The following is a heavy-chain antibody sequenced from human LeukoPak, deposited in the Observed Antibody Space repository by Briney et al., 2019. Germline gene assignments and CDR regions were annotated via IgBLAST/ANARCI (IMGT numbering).Heavy chain of an antibody. V-gene: IGHV3-11*01. D-gene: IGHD5-12*01. CDR2: ISSSGSTI. J-gene: IGHJ4*02. CDR3: ARDIGVVDTVATGSFDY. CDR1: GFTFSDYY. Sequence: GGSLRLSCAASGFTFSDYYMSWIRQAPGKGLEWVSYISSSGSTIYYADSVKGRFTISRDNAKNSLYLQMNSLRAEDTALYYCARDIGVVDTVATGSFDYWGQGTLVTVSS.